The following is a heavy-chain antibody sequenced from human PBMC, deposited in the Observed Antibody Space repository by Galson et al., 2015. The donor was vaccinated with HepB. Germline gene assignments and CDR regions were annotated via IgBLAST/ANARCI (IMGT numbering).Heavy chain of an antibody. Sequence: SLRLSCAASGFTFDDYAMHWVRQAPGKGLEWVSGISWNSGSIGYADSVKGRFTISRDNAKNSLYLQMNSLRAEDTALYYCAKDARNLMRGWFDPWGQGTLVTVSS. J-gene: IGHJ5*02. CDR3: AKDARNLMRGWFDP. V-gene: IGHV3-9*01. CDR2: ISWNSGSI. D-gene: IGHD6-6*01. CDR1: GFTFDDYA.